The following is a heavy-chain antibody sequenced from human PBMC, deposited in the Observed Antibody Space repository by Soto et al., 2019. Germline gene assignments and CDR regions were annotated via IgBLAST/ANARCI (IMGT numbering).Heavy chain of an antibody. CDR3: ARDSTYYYDSSGYLYPPFAFDI. D-gene: IGHD3-22*01. J-gene: IGHJ3*02. CDR1: GATFSSYA. V-gene: IGHV1-69*13. Sequence: KWALASVKVSCKASGATFSSYAISWVRQAPGQGFEWMGGIIPIFGTANYAQKFQGRVTITADESTSTAYMELSSLRSEDTAVYYCARDSTYYYDSSGYLYPPFAFDIWGQGTMVTVSS. CDR2: IIPIFGTA.